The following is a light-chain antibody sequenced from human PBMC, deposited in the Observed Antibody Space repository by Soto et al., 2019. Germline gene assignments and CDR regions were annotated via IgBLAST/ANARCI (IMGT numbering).Light chain of an antibody. CDR2: EVR. J-gene: IGLJ1*01. CDR1: SSDVGGYNY. CDR3: SSYAGSNNRGV. V-gene: IGLV2-8*01. Sequence: QSALTQPPSASGSPVQSVTVSCTGTSSDVGGYNYISWYQHHPGKAPKLMIYEVRQRPSGVPDRFSGSKSGNTASLTVSGLQAEDESDYYCSSYAGSNNRGVFGSGTKLTVL.